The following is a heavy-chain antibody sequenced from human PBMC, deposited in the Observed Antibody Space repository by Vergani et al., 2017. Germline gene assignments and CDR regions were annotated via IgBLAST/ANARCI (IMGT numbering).Heavy chain of an antibody. CDR2: LSASDRRT. CDR1: GFTFIMHA. Sequence: EVQLVESGGGLVQPGGSLRLSCAASGFTFIMHAMSWVRQAPGKGLEWVSTLSASDRRTHYADSVKGRFTISRDNSKNTLYLDMSSLRAEDTAVYYCARSPITYYYGSGSYHLDYWGQGTLVTVSS. V-gene: IGHV3-23*04. D-gene: IGHD3-10*01. J-gene: IGHJ4*02. CDR3: ARSPITYYYGSGSYHLDY.